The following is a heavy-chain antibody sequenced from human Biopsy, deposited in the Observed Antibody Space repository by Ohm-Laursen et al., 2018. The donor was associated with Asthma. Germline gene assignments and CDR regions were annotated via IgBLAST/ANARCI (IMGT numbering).Heavy chain of an antibody. J-gene: IGHJ4*02. CDR2: INPPTGDT. Sequence: GASVKVSCKASGDSFSNYAISWVRQAPGQGLGWVGIINPPTGDTSYAQKFLGRVTVTRDTSTSTVYMELSSLRSEDTAVYYCALSQFDYWGQGTLLTVSS. V-gene: IGHV1-46*01. CDR3: ALSQFDY. CDR1: GDSFSNYA.